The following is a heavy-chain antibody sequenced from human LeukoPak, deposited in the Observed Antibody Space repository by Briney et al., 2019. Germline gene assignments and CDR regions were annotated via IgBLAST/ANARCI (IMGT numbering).Heavy chain of an antibody. Sequence: SETLSLTCTVSGGSISSGGYYWSWIRQHPGKGLEWIGYIYYSGSTNYNPSLKSRVTISVDSSKNQFSLKLTSVTAADTAVYYCARGAGWYNYWGQGTLVTVSS. CDR3: ARGAGWYNY. D-gene: IGHD6-19*01. J-gene: IGHJ4*02. CDR2: IYYSGST. CDR1: GGSISSGGYY. V-gene: IGHV4-61*08.